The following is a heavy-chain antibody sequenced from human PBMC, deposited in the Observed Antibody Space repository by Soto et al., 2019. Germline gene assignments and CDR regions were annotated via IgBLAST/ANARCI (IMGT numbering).Heavy chain of an antibody. CDR1: GGSISSYY. CDR2: IHYNGNT. V-gene: IGHV4-59*01. Sequence: SETLSLTCTVSGGSISSYYWSWIRQPPGKGLEWIGNIHYNGNTKYSPSLKSRVTMSVDTSKNHFSLKLSSVTAADTAVYYCARGWGLVFDYWGQGTLVTVSS. D-gene: IGHD2-21*02. J-gene: IGHJ4*02. CDR3: ARGWGLVFDY.